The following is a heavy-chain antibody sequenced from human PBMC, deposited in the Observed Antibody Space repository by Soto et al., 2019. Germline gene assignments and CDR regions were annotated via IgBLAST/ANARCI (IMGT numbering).Heavy chain of an antibody. Sequence: QITLKETGPPLVKPTQTLTLTCTFSGFSFDMNKARVGWVRQPPGKALEWLALIYWDGDEHYSPSLKNRLSITKDTSKDQEVLTWTDVDPADTATYYCVKGTLGTYGHDYFEHWGQGTLVTVSS. V-gene: IGHV2-5*02. D-gene: IGHD2-8*01. CDR2: IYWDGDE. CDR3: VKGTLGTYGHDYFEH. CDR1: GFSFDMNKAR. J-gene: IGHJ4*02.